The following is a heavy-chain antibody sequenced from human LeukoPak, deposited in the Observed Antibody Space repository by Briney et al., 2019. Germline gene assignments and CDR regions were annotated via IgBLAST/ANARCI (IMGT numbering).Heavy chain of an antibody. Sequence: GGSLRLSCAASGFTFSSYAMSWVRQAPGKGLEWVSAISGSGGSTYYADSVKGRFTISRDNSKNTLYLQMNSLGAEDTALYYCARDYSSSSGYYLDHWGQGTLVTVSS. CDR3: ARDYSSSSGYYLDH. D-gene: IGHD6-6*01. V-gene: IGHV3-23*01. J-gene: IGHJ4*02. CDR1: GFTFSSYA. CDR2: ISGSGGST.